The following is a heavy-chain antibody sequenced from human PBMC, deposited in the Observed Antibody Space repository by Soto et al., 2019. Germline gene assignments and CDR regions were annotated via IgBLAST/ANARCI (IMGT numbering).Heavy chain of an antibody. CDR1: GGTFSSYA. CDR3: ARSVDLFMSRFGY. J-gene: IGHJ4*01. Sequence: SVKVSCKASGGTFSSYAISWVRQAPGQRLEWMGGSIPIFCTANYGQKFQGRVRITADESKSLAYMELSSLRSENKAVYYCARSVDLFMSRFGYWGQETLFPASS. CDR2: SIPIFCTA. V-gene: IGHV1-69*13. D-gene: IGHD5-12*01.